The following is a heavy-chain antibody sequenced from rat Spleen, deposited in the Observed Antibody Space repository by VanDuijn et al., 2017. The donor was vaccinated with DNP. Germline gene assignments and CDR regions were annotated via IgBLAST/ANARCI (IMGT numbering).Heavy chain of an antibody. CDR1: GFTFSDYT. CDR3: ARHRTIMPYYYAMDA. D-gene: IGHD1-12*01. V-gene: IGHV5S10*01. CDR2: IIYDGSRT. Sequence: EVQLVESGGGVVQPGRSLKLSCAVSGFTFSDYTMAWVRQAPKKGLEWVATIIYDGSRTFFRDSVKGRFTISRDNAKSILYLQMDTLRSEDTATYYCARHRTIMPYYYAMDAWGQGASVTVSS. J-gene: IGHJ4*01.